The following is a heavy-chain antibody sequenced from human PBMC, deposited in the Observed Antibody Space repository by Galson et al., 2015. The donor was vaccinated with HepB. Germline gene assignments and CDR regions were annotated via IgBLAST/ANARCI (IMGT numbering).Heavy chain of an antibody. D-gene: IGHD3-22*01. V-gene: IGHV3-23*01. CDR2: ISGSGGST. CDR1: GFTFSSYA. J-gene: IGHJ4*02. Sequence: SLRLSCAASGFTFSSYAMSWVRQAPGKGLEWVSAISGSGGSTYYADSVKGRFTISRDNSKNTLYLQMNSLRAEDTAVYHCASYLPYYDSSGYSDYWGQGTLVTVSS. CDR3: ASYLPYYDSSGYSDY.